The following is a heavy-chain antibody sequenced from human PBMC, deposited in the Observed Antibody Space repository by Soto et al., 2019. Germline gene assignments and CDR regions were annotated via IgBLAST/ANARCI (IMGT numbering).Heavy chain of an antibody. CDR3: ARDLDL. J-gene: IGHJ5*02. CDR1: GFTFSSYA. CDR2: ISYDGSNK. V-gene: IGHV3-30-3*01. Sequence: GGSLRLSCAASGFTFSSYAMHWVRQAPGKGLEWVAVISYDGSNKYYADSVKGRFTISRDNSKNTLYLQMNSLRAEDTAVYYCARDLDLWGQGTLVTVSS.